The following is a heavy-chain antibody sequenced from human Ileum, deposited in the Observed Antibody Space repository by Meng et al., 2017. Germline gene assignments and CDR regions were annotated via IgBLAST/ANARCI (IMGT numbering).Heavy chain of an antibody. J-gene: IGHJ4*02. Sequence: SETLSLTCTVSGASITSGDFYWHWIRQHPGGGLEWTGYIFYSGPTYYNPSLESRITLSVDTSKNQFSLNLTSVTAADTAVYYCARGVGNLPYDWGQGTLVTVSS. CDR3: ARGVGNLPYD. CDR2: IFYSGPT. V-gene: IGHV4-31*03. CDR1: GASITSGDFY. D-gene: IGHD2/OR15-2a*01.